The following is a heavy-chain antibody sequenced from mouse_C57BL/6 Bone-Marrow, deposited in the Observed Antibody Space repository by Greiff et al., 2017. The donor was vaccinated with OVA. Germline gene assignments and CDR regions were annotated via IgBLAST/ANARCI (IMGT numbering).Heavy chain of an antibody. CDR2: ISNLAYSI. Sequence: EVQLVESGGGLVQPGGSLKLSCAASGFTFSDYGMAWVRQAPRKGPEWVAFISNLAYSIYYADPVTGRFTISRDNAKNNLYLQMSHLKSEDTAMYYCARGNSGYEWYFDVWGTGTTVTVSS. CDR1: GFTFSDYG. V-gene: IGHV5-15*01. J-gene: IGHJ1*03. CDR3: ARGNSGYEWYFDV. D-gene: IGHD3-2*02.